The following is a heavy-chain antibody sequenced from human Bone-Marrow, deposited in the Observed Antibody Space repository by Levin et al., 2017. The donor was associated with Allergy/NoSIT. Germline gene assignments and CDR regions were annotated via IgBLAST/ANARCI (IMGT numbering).Heavy chain of an antibody. D-gene: IGHD3-10*01. CDR2: IKSEVDGDST. V-gene: IGHV3-15*01. CDR3: TTVGSGYSARLTYYKTWYFDL. CDR1: GFTFSRAW. J-gene: IGHJ2*01. Sequence: GGSLRLSCEGSGFTFSRAWMSWARQTPGKGLEWLGRIKSEVDGDSTSFSSPFQGRFSISRDDSKNTLYLQMNSLKPDDTGVYYCTTVGSGYSARLTYYKTWYFDLWGRGSLVKVSS.